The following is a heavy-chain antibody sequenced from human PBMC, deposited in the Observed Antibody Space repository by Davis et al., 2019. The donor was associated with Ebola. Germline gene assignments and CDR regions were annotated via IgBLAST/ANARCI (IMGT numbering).Heavy chain of an antibody. Sequence: AASVKVSCKASGSTFTSYGITWVRQAPGQGLEWMGWISAYNGNTNYAQKLRGRVTMTRDTSTSTVYMELSGLKSEDTAVYYCARDRFGGDYFDYWGQGTLVTVSS. CDR1: GSTFTSYG. CDR2: ISAYNGNT. V-gene: IGHV1-18*01. CDR3: ARDRFGGDYFDY. J-gene: IGHJ4*02. D-gene: IGHD3-16*01.